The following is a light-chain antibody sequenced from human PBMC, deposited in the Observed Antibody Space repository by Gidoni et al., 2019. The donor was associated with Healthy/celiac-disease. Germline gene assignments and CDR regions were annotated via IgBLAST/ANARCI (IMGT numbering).Light chain of an antibody. CDR1: QGISSY. Sequence: DIQLTQSPSFLSASVGDRVTITCWASQGISSYLALYQQKPGKAPKLLIYAASPLQSGVPSRFSGSGSGTEFTLTISSLQPEDFATYYCQQLNSYPWTFGQGTKVEIK. J-gene: IGKJ1*01. CDR3: QQLNSYPWT. V-gene: IGKV1-9*01. CDR2: AAS.